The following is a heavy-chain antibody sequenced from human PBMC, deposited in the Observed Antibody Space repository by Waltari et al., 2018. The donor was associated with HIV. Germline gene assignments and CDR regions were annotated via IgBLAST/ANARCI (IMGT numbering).Heavy chain of an antibody. CDR3: SRLILGTTSRYCAV. CDR2: IYSAGST. Sequence: QVHLQESGQGLVKRSETLSLVCSVSVGSIKNPSYYWGCIRQPPGKGFAWIETIYSAGSTYDRRSYNSALQSRITTSADTSKNTFSLRLTSVSAADTAVYFCSRLILGTTSRYCAVWGRGTLVTVSS. CDR1: VGSIKNPSYY. V-gene: IGHV4-39*02. J-gene: IGHJ2*01. D-gene: IGHD7-27*01.